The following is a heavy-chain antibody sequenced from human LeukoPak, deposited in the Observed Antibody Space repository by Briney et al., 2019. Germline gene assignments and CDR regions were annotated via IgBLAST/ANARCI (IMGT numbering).Heavy chain of an antibody. CDR1: GGTFSTYA. CDR3: ARALGTYYYGSGSYGY. D-gene: IGHD3-10*01. J-gene: IGHJ4*02. V-gene: IGHV1-69*05. Sequence: GSSVQVSCKASGGTFSTYAISWVRQAPGQGLEWMGGIIPIFGTANYAQKFQGRVTITTDESTSTAYMELSSLRSEDTAVYYCARALGTYYYGSGSYGYWGQGTLVTVSS. CDR2: IIPIFGTA.